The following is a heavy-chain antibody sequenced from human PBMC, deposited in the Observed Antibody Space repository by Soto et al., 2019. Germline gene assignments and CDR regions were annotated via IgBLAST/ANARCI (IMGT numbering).Heavy chain of an antibody. CDR3: AKVFHEAYDILTGYQYYFDY. J-gene: IGHJ4*02. CDR2: ISGSGGST. CDR1: GFTFSSCA. V-gene: IGHV3-23*01. D-gene: IGHD3-9*01. Sequence: GGPLRLCCAASGFTFSSCAMSWVRQAPWKGLEWVPAISGSGGSTYYADSVKGRFTISRDNSKNTLYLQMNSLRAEDTAVYYCAKVFHEAYDILTGYQYYFDYWGQGTLVTVSS.